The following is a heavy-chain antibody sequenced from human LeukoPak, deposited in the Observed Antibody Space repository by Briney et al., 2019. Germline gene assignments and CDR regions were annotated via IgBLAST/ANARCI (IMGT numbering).Heavy chain of an antibody. CDR1: GFTFSSYS. Sequence: GGSLRLSCAASGFTFSSYSMNWVRQAPGKGLEWVSSISSSSYIYYADSVKGRFTISRDNAKNSLYLQMNSLRAEDTAVYYCARVGIDYGSGSYSYYFDYWGQGTLVTVSS. D-gene: IGHD3-10*01. J-gene: IGHJ4*02. CDR3: ARVGIDYGSGSYSYYFDY. CDR2: ISSSSYI. V-gene: IGHV3-21*01.